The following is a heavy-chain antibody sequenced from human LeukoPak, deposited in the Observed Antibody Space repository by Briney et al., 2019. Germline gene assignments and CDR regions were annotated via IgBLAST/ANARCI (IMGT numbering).Heavy chain of an antibody. D-gene: IGHD3-10*01. CDR3: ARGPRLLLWFGELLLSWFDP. Sequence: NPSETLSLTCAVYGGSFSGYYWSWIRQPPGKGLEWIGEINHSGSTNYNPSLKSRVTISVDTSKNQFSLKLSSVTAADTAVYYCARGPRLLLWFGELLLSWFDPWGQGTLVTVSS. CDR2: INHSGST. J-gene: IGHJ5*02. CDR1: GGSFSGYY. V-gene: IGHV4-34*01.